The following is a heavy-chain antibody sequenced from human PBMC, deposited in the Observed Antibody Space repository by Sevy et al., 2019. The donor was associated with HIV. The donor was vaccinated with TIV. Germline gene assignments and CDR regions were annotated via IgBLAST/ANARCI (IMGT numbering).Heavy chain of an antibody. CDR3: ARDPRTTVTIRGYFDY. J-gene: IGHJ4*02. CDR2: ISHDGRNK. D-gene: IGHD4-17*01. Sequence: ALRLSCAASGFTFGSNAMHWVRQAPGKGLVWVALISHDGRNKYYADSVRGRFTISRDNSKSTLFLQMNSLRADDTAVYYCARDPRTTVTIRGYFDYWGQGTLVTVSS. V-gene: IGHV3-30*04. CDR1: GFTFGSNA.